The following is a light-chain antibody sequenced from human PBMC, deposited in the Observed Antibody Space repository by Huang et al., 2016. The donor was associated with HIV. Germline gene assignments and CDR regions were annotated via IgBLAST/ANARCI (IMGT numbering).Light chain of an antibody. J-gene: IGKJ1*01. V-gene: IGKV3-20*01. CDR3: QQYGSSSWT. CDR2: GAS. Sequence: EIVLTQSPGTVSLSPGERATLSCRAIQSVSSYLAWYQQKSGQAPRLVIFGASNRDTGIPDRFSGSGSGTDFTLTISRLDPDDFAVYYCQQYGSSSWTFGQGTRVEIK. CDR1: QSVSSY.